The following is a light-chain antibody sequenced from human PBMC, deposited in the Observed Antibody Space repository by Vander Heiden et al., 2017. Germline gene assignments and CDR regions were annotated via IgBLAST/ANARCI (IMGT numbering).Light chain of an antibody. CDR3: QSYDSSLSGSRV. CDR1: SSNIGAGYD. J-gene: IGLJ1*01. V-gene: IGLV1-40*01. CDR2: GNS. Sequence: QSVLTQPPSVSGAPGQRVTISCTGSSSNIGAGYDVHWYQQLPGTAPKLLIYGNSNRPSGVPDRFSGSKSGTSASLAITGLQAEDEADYYGQSYDSSLSGSRVCGTGTKVTVL.